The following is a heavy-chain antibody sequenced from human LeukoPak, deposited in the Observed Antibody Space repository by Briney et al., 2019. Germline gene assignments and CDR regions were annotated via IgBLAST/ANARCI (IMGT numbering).Heavy chain of an antibody. Sequence: GGSLRLSCAASGFTFSSYGMSWIRQAPGKGLEWVSYISSSGSTIYYADSVKGRFTISRDNAKNSLYLQMNSLRAEDTAVYYCARGPRSRHYDFWSGYYTEYYYYYMDVWGKGTTVTVSS. J-gene: IGHJ6*03. CDR2: ISSSGSTI. CDR3: ARGPRSRHYDFWSGYYTEYYYYYMDV. V-gene: IGHV3-48*04. D-gene: IGHD3-3*01. CDR1: GFTFSSYG.